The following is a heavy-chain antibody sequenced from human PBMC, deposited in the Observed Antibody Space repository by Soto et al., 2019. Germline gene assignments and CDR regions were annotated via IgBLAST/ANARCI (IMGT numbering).Heavy chain of an antibody. CDR2: ISSSGSTI. CDR1: GFTFSSYE. J-gene: IGHJ5*02. Sequence: HPGGSLRLSCAASGFTFSSYEMNWVRQAPGKGLEWVSYISSSGSTIYYADSVKGRFTISRDNAKNSLYLQMNSLRAEDTAVYYCARGSSIYNWFDPWGQGTLVTVSS. V-gene: IGHV3-48*03. CDR3: ARGSSIYNWFDP. D-gene: IGHD6-6*01.